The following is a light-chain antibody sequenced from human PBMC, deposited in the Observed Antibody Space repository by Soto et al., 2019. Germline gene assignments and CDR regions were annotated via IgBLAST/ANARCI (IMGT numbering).Light chain of an antibody. J-gene: IGKJ1*01. CDR3: QQYNIYPWT. CDR2: AAS. Sequence: AIRMTQSPSSLSASTGDRVTITCRASQGISSYLAWYQQKPGKAPKLLIYAASTLQSGVPSRFSGSGSGTEFTLTIPSLQPDDFATYDCQQYNIYPWTFGQGTKVEIK. CDR1: QGISSY. V-gene: IGKV1-8*01.